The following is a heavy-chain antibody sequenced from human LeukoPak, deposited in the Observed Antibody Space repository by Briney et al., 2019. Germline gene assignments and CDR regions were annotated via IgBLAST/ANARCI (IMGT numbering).Heavy chain of an antibody. J-gene: IGHJ3*02. CDR2: INHGGST. Sequence: SETLSLTCAVYGGSFSGYYWSWIRQPPGKGLEWIGEINHGGSTNYNPSLKSRVTISVDASKNQFSLRLSSVTAADTAVYYCASRGDSDYDTVDIWGQGTWSASLQ. CDR3: ASRGDSDYDTVDI. CDR1: GGSFSGYY. D-gene: IGHD5-12*01. V-gene: IGHV4-34*01.